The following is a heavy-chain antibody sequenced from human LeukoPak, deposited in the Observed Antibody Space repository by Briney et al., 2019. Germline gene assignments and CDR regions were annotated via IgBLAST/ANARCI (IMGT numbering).Heavy chain of an antibody. J-gene: IGHJ6*03. Sequence: PGGSLRLSCAASGFTFSSYSMNWVRQAPGKGLEWVSYISSSSSTIYYADSVKGRFTISRDNAKNSLYLQMNSLRAEDTAVYYCAREGVAGNYYYYYMDVWGKGTTVTISS. D-gene: IGHD6-13*01. CDR1: GFTFSSYS. CDR3: AREGVAGNYYYYYMDV. CDR2: ISSSSSTI. V-gene: IGHV3-48*01.